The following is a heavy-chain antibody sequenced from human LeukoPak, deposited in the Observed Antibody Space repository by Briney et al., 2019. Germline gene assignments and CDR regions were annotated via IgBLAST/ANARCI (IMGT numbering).Heavy chain of an antibody. CDR2: ISYSGSP. D-gene: IGHD2/OR15-2a*01. Sequence: SETLSLTCTVSGGSISSYYWSWIRQPPGKGLEWIGYISYSGSPNYKASLMSRITMSVDMSKNHISLRLPSVTAADTAVYYCVGHQGSSTYDYWGQGILVTVSS. V-gene: IGHV4-59*08. CDR3: VGHQGSSTYDY. J-gene: IGHJ4*02. CDR1: GGSISSYY.